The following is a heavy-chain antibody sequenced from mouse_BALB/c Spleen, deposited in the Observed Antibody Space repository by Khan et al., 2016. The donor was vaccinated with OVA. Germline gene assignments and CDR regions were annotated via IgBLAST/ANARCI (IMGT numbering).Heavy chain of an antibody. CDR1: GYTFTTAG. Sequence: QVQLKESGPELKKPGETVRISCKASGYTFTTAGMQWVQKMPGKDLKWIGWINTHSGVPKYAEDFKGRFAFSLETSASTAYLQITNLKNEDTATYSCATWYGDGWYFDVWGEGTTVTVSA. CDR2: INTHSGVP. CDR3: ATWYGDGWYFDV. J-gene: IGHJ1*01. V-gene: IGHV9-4*02. D-gene: IGHD2-13*01.